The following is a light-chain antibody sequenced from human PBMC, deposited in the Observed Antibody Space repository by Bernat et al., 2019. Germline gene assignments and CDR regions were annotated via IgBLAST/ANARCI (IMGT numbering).Light chain of an antibody. CDR1: SSDIGAGYD. Sequence: QPVLTQPPSVSGAPGQRVTISCTGTSSDIGAGYDVQWFQQFPGAAPKLLIYGNKHRPSGVPDRFSGSTSGTSASLAITGLQADDEADYYCQSFDYSLSSSVFGGGTKLTVL. J-gene: IGLJ3*02. V-gene: IGLV1-40*01. CDR3: QSFDYSLSSSV. CDR2: GNK.